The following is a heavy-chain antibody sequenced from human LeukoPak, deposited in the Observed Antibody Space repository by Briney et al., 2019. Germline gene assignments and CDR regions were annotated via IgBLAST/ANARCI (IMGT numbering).Heavy chain of an antibody. Sequence: SETLSLTCTVSGGSISSSSYYWGWIRQPPGKGLEWIGYIYYSGSTNYNPSLKSRVTISADTSKNQLSLKLSSVTAADTAIYYCARDRGGSYYDSSGSVTNIWGQGTMVTVSS. CDR2: IYYSGST. V-gene: IGHV4-61*01. CDR3: ARDRGGSYYDSSGSVTNI. J-gene: IGHJ3*02. D-gene: IGHD3-22*01. CDR1: GGSISSSSYY.